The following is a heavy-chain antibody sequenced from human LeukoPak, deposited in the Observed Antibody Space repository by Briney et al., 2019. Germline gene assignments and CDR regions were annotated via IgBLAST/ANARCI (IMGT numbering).Heavy chain of an antibody. V-gene: IGHV1-69*02. Sequence: SVKVSCKASGGTFSSYTISWVRQAPGQGLEWMGRIIPILGIANYAQKFQGRVTITADKSTSTAYMELSSLRSEDTAVCYCARGVVITSNDAFDIWGQGTMVTVSS. CDR2: IIPILGIA. J-gene: IGHJ3*02. D-gene: IGHD3-22*01. CDR1: GGTFSSYT. CDR3: ARGVVITSNDAFDI.